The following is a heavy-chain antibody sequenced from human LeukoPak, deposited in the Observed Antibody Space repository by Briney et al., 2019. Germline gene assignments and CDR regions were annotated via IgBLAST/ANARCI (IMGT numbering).Heavy chain of an antibody. CDR2: ISGGGETT. Sequence: GGSLRLSCVASGFSFSTSLMGWVRQAPGKGLEWVSAISGGGETTYYADSVKGRFTISRDNSESTLYLQMDSLGADDTAVYYCAKVREAWDYWGQGTQVTVSS. J-gene: IGHJ4*02. CDR3: AKVREAWDY. D-gene: IGHD5-24*01. V-gene: IGHV3-23*01. CDR1: GFSFSTSL.